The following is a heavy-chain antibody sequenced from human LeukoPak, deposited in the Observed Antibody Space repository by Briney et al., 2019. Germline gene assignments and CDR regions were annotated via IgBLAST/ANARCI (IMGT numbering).Heavy chain of an antibody. D-gene: IGHD6-6*01. CDR2: IKQDGSEK. J-gene: IGHJ4*02. Sequence: GGSLRLSCAASGFTFSSYWMSWVRQAPGKGLEWVANIKQDGSEKYYVDSVKGRFTISRDNAKNSLYLQMNSLRAEDTAVYYCARVKRIAARDDPFDYWGQGTLVTVSS. V-gene: IGHV3-7*01. CDR3: ARVKRIAARDDPFDY. CDR1: GFTFSSYW.